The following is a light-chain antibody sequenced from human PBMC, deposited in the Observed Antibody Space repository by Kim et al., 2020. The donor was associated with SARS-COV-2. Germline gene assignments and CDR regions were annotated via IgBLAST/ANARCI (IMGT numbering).Light chain of an antibody. J-gene: IGLJ3*02. Sequence: SYELTQPPSVSVSPGQTARITCYGDRLGDKYASWYQQKPGQSPVLVIYQDTNRPSGIPERFSGSNSGNTATLTISGTQAMDEADYYCQAWDSSTVVFGGGTQLTVL. CDR1: RLGDKY. CDR2: QDT. CDR3: QAWDSSTVV. V-gene: IGLV3-1*01.